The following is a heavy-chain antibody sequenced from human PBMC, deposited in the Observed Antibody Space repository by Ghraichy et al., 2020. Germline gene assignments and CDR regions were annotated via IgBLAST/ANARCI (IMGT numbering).Heavy chain of an antibody. CDR2: MYYSGST. V-gene: IGHV4-61*01. Sequence: GSLSLTCTVSGGSVSSGSYYWSWIRQPPGKGLEWIGYMYYSGSTSYNPSLKSRVTISVDTSKNQFSLKLSSVTAADTAVYYCARSEYTWNDVNWFDPWGQGTLVTVSS. CDR1: GGSVSSGSYY. D-gene: IGHD1-1*01. CDR3: ARSEYTWNDVNWFDP. J-gene: IGHJ5*02.